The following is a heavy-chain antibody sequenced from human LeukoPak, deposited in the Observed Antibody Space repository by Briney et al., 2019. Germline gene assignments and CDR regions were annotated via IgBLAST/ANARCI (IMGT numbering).Heavy chain of an antibody. CDR1: GFTFSSYA. CDR3: AKGSVSDYYYYYYMDV. V-gene: IGHV3-23*01. Sequence: GGSLRLSCAASGFTFSSYAMSWVRQAPGKGLEWVSAISGSGGSTYYADSVKGRFTISRDNSKNMVYLQMNSLRAEDTAVYYCAKGSVSDYYYYYYMDVWGKGTTVTVSS. J-gene: IGHJ6*03. CDR2: ISGSGGST. D-gene: IGHD5/OR15-5a*01.